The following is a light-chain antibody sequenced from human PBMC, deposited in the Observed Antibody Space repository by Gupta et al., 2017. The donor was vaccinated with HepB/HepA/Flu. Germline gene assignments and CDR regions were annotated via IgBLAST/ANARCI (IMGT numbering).Light chain of an antibody. V-gene: IGLV7-46*01. J-gene: IGLJ2*01. CDR1: SGPVTSGHY. Sequence: QVVVTQEPSLTVSPVWTVTPTCGSNSGPVTSGHYTYWFQQKPGQAPRTLIYDTPKKHSWTPARFSGSLLGGKAALVLTGAQPDDEAYYQCFLSHVAVLVFGGGTRLTVL. CDR2: DTP. CDR3: FLSHVAVLV.